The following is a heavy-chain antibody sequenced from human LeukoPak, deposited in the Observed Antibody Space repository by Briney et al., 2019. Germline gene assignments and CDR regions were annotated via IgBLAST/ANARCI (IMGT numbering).Heavy chain of an antibody. CDR3: ALLGSSALDY. CDR1: GDSISSYY. J-gene: IGHJ4*02. V-gene: IGHV4-4*07. D-gene: IGHD3-22*01. Sequence: SETLSLTCTVSGDSISSYYFNWIRQPAGKGLEWLGRIYTSGTTYYNPSLKSRLTMSVDTSKNQFSLELRSVTAADTALYFCALLGSSALDYWGQGVLVTVSS. CDR2: IYTSGTT.